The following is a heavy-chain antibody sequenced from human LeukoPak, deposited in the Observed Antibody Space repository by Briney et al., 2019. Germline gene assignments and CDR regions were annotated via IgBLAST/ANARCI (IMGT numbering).Heavy chain of an antibody. V-gene: IGHV3-66*01. D-gene: IGHD5-12*01. CDR1: GFIVSSNY. J-gene: IGHJ4*02. Sequence: GGSLRLSCAASGFIVSSNYMGWVRQAPGKGLEWVSVIYVGGSTYYADSVKGRFTISRDNSKNTLYLQMNSLRAEDTALYYCARISGYSGYGWDYWGQGTLVTVSS. CDR3: ARISGYSGYGWDY. CDR2: IYVGGST.